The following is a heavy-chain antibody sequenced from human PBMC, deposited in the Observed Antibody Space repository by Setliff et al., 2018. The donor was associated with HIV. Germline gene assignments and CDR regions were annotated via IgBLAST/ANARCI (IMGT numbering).Heavy chain of an antibody. V-gene: IGHV4-38-2*01. CDR1: GYSISSGYY. Sequence: SETLSLTCAVSGYSISSGYYWGWIRQPPGKGLEWIGTIFYSGSTNYNPSLRSRVTTSVDTSKNQFSLKLSSVTAADTAVYYCARVSSTYWYSIFRNYYYHMDVWGKGTTVTVSS. J-gene: IGHJ6*03. CDR3: ARVSSTYWYSIFRNYYYHMDV. D-gene: IGHD2-8*02. CDR2: IFYSGST.